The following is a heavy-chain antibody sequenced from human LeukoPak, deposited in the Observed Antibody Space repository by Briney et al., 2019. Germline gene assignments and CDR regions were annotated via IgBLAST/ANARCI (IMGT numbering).Heavy chain of an antibody. J-gene: IGHJ4*02. Sequence: SETLSLTCTVSGGSISNGGYYWSWIRQHPGKGREWIGYIYDSGTTYYNPALQSRVTMSVDLSDNHFSLRMRSMTAADTAVYFCARGGDRRGFDYWGQGTLVTVSS. D-gene: IGHD1-14*01. CDR3: ARGGDRRGFDY. CDR2: IYDSGTT. V-gene: IGHV4-31*03. CDR1: GGSISNGGYY.